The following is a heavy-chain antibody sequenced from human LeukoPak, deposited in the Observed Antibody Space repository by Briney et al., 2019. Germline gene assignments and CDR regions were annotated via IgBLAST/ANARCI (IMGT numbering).Heavy chain of an antibody. CDR2: ISGSGGST. Sequence: PGGSLRLSCAASGFSFRSYAMTWVRQAPGKGLEWVSGISGSGGSTYYADSVKGRFTISRDNAKIMLYLQMNSLRAEDTAVYYCATDWAWGGFDYWGQGALVTVSS. V-gene: IGHV3-23*01. J-gene: IGHJ4*02. CDR3: ATDWAWGGFDY. CDR1: GFSFRSYA. D-gene: IGHD3-16*01.